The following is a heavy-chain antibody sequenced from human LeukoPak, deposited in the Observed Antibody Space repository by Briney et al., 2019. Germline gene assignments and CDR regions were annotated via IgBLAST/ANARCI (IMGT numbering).Heavy chain of an antibody. D-gene: IGHD1-26*01. CDR3: ARKVPWELPRSGDWFDP. Sequence: SVKVSCKASGGTFSSYAISWVRQAPGQGLEWMGGIIPIFGTANYAQKFQGRVTITTDESTSTAYMELSSLRSEDTAVYYCARKVPWELPRSGDWFDPWGQGTLVTVSS. CDR1: GGTFSSYA. CDR2: IIPIFGTA. V-gene: IGHV1-69*05. J-gene: IGHJ5*02.